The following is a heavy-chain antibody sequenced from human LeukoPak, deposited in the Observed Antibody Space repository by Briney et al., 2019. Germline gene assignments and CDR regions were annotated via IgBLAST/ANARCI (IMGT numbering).Heavy chain of an antibody. CDR2: IDSKTNIHAT. J-gene: IGHJ5*02. CDR1: GFTFSSYG. Sequence: GRSLRLSCAASGFTFSSYGMHWVRQTPGKGLEWLGRIDSKTNIHATAYAASVKGRFTISRTDSENTAYLQMSSLRTEDTAVYHCTRDSGTYNWLDPWGQGTLVTVSS. D-gene: IGHD1-26*01. V-gene: IGHV3-73*01. CDR3: TRDSGTYNWLDP.